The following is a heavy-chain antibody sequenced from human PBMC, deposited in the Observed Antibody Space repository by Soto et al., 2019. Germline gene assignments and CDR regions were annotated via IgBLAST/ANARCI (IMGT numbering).Heavy chain of an antibody. D-gene: IGHD1-26*01. CDR1: GFTFSRYY. V-gene: IGHV1-46*01. J-gene: IGHJ5*02. Sequence: QVQLVQSGAEVKQPGASVKVSCKASGFTFSRYYMHWIRQAPGQGLEWMGIINPSGASTNYAQKFQGRVTLTGDTSTSTVSMEVSSLRSEDTAVYYCARDNSESNSWWFDPWGQGTLVTVSS. CDR3: ARDNSESNSWWFDP. CDR2: INPSGAST.